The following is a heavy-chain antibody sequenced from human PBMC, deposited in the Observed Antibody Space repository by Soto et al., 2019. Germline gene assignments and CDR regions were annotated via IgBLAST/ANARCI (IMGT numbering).Heavy chain of an antibody. D-gene: IGHD6-13*01. CDR1: GGTFSSYA. V-gene: IGHV1-69*13. CDR2: IIPIFGTA. Sequence: SVKVSCKASGGTFSSYAISWVRQAPGKGLEWMGGIIPIFGTANYAQKFQGRVTITADESTSTAYMELSSLRSEDTAVCHCARVDISTLDYWGQGTLVTVYS. J-gene: IGHJ4*02. CDR3: ARVDISTLDY.